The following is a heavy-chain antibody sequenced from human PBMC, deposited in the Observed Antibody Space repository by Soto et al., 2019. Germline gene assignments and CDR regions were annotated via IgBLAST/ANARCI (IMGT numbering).Heavy chain of an antibody. Sequence: GGSLRLSCVGPGFTFSNYGMHWVRQPPGKGLEWVALISDDGDKRYYADSVRGRLIISRDNSKDTLYLQMNSLGPDDTAVYFCAKARVRIVGANSFDYWGQGTPVTVSS. CDR3: AKARVRIVGANSFDY. J-gene: IGHJ4*02. CDR1: GFTFSNYG. D-gene: IGHD1-26*01. CDR2: ISDDGDKR. V-gene: IGHV3-30*18.